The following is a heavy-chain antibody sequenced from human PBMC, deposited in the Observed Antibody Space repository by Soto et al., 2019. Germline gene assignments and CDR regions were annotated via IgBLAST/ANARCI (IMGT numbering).Heavy chain of an antibody. J-gene: IGHJ4*02. CDR1: GFTFSGYA. D-gene: IGHD3-9*01. CDR2: IRDTGGYT. Sequence: GGSLRLSCVASGFTFSGYAMSWVRQAPGKGLQWVSAIRDTGGYTYYADSVKGRFTISRDNSKSTLFLQMDSLTADDSALYYCAKPSHEMLTGYSPFDYWGQGTLVTVSS. CDR3: AKPSHEMLTGYSPFDY. V-gene: IGHV3-23*01.